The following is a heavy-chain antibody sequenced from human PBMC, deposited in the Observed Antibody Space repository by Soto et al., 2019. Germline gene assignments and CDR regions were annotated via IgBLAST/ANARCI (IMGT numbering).Heavy chain of an antibody. CDR2: ISYTGNT. CDR1: GGSVSSGGYY. CDR3: ARVVSTHFEY. V-gene: IGHV4-31*03. J-gene: IGHJ4*02. Sequence: QVQLQESGPGLVRPSEILSLTCSVSGGSVSSGGYYWSWIRQHPGKGLEWIGSISYTGNTYYSPSLNSRVTISVATSKNQFSLELSSMTAADTAVYYCARVVSTHFEYWGQGILVTVSS. D-gene: IGHD2-15*01.